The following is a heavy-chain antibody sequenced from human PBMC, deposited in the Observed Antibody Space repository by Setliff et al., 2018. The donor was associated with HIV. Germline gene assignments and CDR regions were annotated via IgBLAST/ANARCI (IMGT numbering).Heavy chain of an antibody. Sequence: KTSETLSLTCTVSGGSVSSSGYYWVWIRQPPGKGLEWIGSIFDSGSTYFNPSLKSRVTISVDTSKNHLSLKLTSVTAADTAVYYCARANSWYLNAFDVWGQGTMVTVSS. CDR1: GGSVSSSGYY. CDR3: ARANSWYLNAFDV. CDR2: IFDSGST. J-gene: IGHJ3*01. D-gene: IGHD2-8*02. V-gene: IGHV4-39*02.